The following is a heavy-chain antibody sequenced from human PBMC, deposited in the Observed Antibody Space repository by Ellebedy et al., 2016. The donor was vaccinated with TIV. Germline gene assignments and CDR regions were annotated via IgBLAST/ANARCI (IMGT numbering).Heavy chain of an antibody. Sequence: ASVKVSCKASGYTFTGYYMHWVRQAPGQGLEWMGWINPNSGGTNYAQKFQGRVTMTRETSISTAYMELGRLRYDDTAVYYCARNPSPHIPDFDYWGQGTLVTVSS. D-gene: IGHD2-21*01. CDR2: INPNSGGT. V-gene: IGHV1-2*02. CDR1: GYTFTGYY. CDR3: ARNPSPHIPDFDY. J-gene: IGHJ4*02.